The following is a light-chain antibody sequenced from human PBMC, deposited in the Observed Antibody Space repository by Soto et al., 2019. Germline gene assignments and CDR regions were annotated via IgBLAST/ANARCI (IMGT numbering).Light chain of an antibody. J-gene: IGKJ5*01. CDR2: DAS. Sequence: EIVMTQSPAALSLSPGERATLSCRASQSVRSSLAWYHQKPGQAPRLLIYDASTRATGIPARFSGSGSVTEFTLTISSLQSEDFAVYYCQQYNNWPPITFGQGTRLEIK. CDR1: QSVRSS. V-gene: IGKV3-15*01. CDR3: QQYNNWPPIT.